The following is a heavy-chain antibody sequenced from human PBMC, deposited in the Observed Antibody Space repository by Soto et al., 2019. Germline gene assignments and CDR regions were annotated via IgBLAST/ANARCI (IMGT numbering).Heavy chain of an antibody. CDR2: ISAYNGNT. D-gene: IGHD6-19*01. Sequence: ASVKVSCKASGYTFTSYGISWVRQAPGQGLEWMGWISAYNGNTNYAQKLQGRVTMTTDTSTSTAYMELRSLRSDDTAVYYCARDSESSGWYASGYFDYWGQGTLVTVSS. CDR1: GYTFTSYG. J-gene: IGHJ4*02. CDR3: ARDSESSGWYASGYFDY. V-gene: IGHV1-18*01.